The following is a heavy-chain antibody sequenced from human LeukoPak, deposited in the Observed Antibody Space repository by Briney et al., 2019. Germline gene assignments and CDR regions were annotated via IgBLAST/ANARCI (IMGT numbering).Heavy chain of an antibody. CDR3: ARVNRITMIVH. J-gene: IGHJ4*02. CDR2: IYYSGST. V-gene: IGHV4-59*08. D-gene: IGHD3-22*01. Sequence: SETLSPTCTVSGGSISSYYWSWIRQPPGKGLGWIGYIYYSGSTNYNPSLKSRVTISVDTSKNQFSLKLSSVTAADTAVYYCARVNRITMIVHWGQGTLVTVSS. CDR1: GGSISSYY.